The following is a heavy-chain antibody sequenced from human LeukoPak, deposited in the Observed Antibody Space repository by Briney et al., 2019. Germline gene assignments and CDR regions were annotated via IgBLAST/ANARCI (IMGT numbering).Heavy chain of an antibody. CDR1: GFTFSDYR. CDR2: INQNGSEK. Sequence: PGGSLRLSCAASGFTFSDYRISWVRQAPGKGLEWVATINQNGSEKHYVDSLRGRFTISRDNAKNSLYLQMNSLRAEDTAVYFCARDLYYFDRSGYYASDLWGQGTLVTVSS. J-gene: IGHJ5*02. CDR3: ARDLYYFDRSGYYASDL. V-gene: IGHV3-7*01. D-gene: IGHD3-22*01.